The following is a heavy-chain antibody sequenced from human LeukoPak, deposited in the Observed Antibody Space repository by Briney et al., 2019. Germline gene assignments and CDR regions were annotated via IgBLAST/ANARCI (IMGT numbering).Heavy chain of an antibody. CDR2: INPNSGGT. D-gene: IGHD2-8*02. CDR1: GYTFIGYY. Sequence: ASVKVSCKASGYTFIGYYIQGVRQAPGQGLEWMGWINPNSGGTKYAQKFQGRVTMTRDTSINTAYMEVSRLTSDDTAVYYCAREVWSGYYYMDVWGKGNTVTVSS. CDR3: AREVWSGYYYMDV. V-gene: IGHV1-2*02. J-gene: IGHJ6*03.